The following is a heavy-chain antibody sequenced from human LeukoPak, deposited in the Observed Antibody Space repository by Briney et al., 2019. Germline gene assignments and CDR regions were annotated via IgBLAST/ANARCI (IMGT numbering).Heavy chain of an antibody. J-gene: IGHJ5*02. CDR3: ARGLGVVVAATNNWFDP. CDR2: INHSGST. V-gene: IGHV4-34*01. D-gene: IGHD2-15*01. Sequence: SETLSLTCAVCGGSFSGYYWSWIRQPPGKGLEWIGEINHSGSTNYNPSLKSRVTISVDTSKNQFSLKLSSVTAADTAVYYCARGLGVVVAATNNWFDPWGQGTLVTVSS. CDR1: GGSFSGYY.